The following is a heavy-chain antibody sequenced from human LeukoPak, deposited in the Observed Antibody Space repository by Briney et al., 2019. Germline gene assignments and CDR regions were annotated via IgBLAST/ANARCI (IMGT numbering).Heavy chain of an antibody. CDR1: GGSISSGDYY. J-gene: IGHJ4*02. CDR3: ASSAGYYPIFDY. D-gene: IGHD3-9*01. Sequence: SQTLSLTCTVSGGSISSGDYYWSWIRQPPGKGLEWIGYIYYSGSTYYNSSLKSRVTISVDTSKNQFSLKLSSVTAADTAVYYCASSAGYYPIFDYWGQGTLVTVSS. CDR2: IYYSGST. V-gene: IGHV4-30-4*01.